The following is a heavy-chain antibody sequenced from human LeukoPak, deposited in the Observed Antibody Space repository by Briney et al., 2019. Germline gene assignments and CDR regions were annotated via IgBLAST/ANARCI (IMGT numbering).Heavy chain of an antibody. D-gene: IGHD2-15*01. CDR2: ISYDGSNK. Sequence: SGGSLRLSCAASGFTFSSYAMHWVRQAPGRGLEWVAVISYDGSNKYYADSVKGRFTISRDNSKNTLYLQMNSLRAEDTAVYYCAKGVIYCSGGNCYFGTFDIWGQGTMVTVSS. CDR1: GFTFSSYA. J-gene: IGHJ3*02. CDR3: AKGVIYCSGGNCYFGTFDI. V-gene: IGHV3-30-3*01.